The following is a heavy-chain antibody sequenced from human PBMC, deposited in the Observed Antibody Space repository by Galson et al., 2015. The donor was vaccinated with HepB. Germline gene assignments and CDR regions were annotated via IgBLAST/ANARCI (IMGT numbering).Heavy chain of an antibody. J-gene: IGHJ5*02. Sequence: SLRLSCAASGFTFSNYWMTWVRQAPGKGLEWVANINQDETEKYYVDSVKGRFTISRDNAKNTLYLQMNSLRAEDTAVYYCAKDQGWFGELSAGTNWFDPWGQGTLVTVSS. CDR3: AKDQGWFGELSAGTNWFDP. CDR1: GFTFSNYW. D-gene: IGHD3-10*01. V-gene: IGHV3-7*03. CDR2: INQDETEK.